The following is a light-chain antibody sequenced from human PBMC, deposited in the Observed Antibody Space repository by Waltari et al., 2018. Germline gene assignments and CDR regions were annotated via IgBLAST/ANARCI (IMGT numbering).Light chain of an antibody. Sequence: QSALTQPASVSGSPGQSITISCTGTSSDIGGYNYVSWYQQVPGKAPKLMIYDVSNRPSGVSRRFSGSKSGHTASLSIFGVQAADEPDYFCSSYMDSSTLELFGGGTSLTVL. V-gene: IGLV2-14*03. CDR2: DVS. J-gene: IGLJ2*01. CDR1: SSDIGGYNY. CDR3: SSYMDSSTLEL.